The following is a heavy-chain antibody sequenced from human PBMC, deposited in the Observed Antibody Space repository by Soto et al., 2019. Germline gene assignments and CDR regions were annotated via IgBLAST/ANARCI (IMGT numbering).Heavy chain of an antibody. Sequence: ASVKVSCKASGYTFTSYDINCVRQATGQGLEWMGWMNPNSGNTGYAQKFQGRVTMTRNTSISTAYMELSSLGSEDTAVYYCARGDVFSGITIFGVVSDYWGQGTLVTVSS. V-gene: IGHV1-8*01. CDR2: MNPNSGNT. J-gene: IGHJ4*02. CDR3: ARGDVFSGITIFGVVSDY. D-gene: IGHD3-3*01. CDR1: GYTFTSYD.